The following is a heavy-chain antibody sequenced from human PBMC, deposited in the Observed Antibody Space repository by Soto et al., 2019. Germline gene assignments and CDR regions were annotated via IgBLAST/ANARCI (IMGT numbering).Heavy chain of an antibody. D-gene: IGHD1-1*01. V-gene: IGHV3-73*01. CDR2: IRNKANNYAT. Sequence: DVQMMESGGGLVQPGGSLKLSCATTGFTFAGSAIHWVRQAPGKGLEWIGRIRNKANNYATAYPASVAGRFTISRDDSKTTAYLEMNSLKTEDTAMYYCAGPGPFDSWGQGTLVTVSS. CDR1: GFTFAGSA. CDR3: AGPGPFDS. J-gene: IGHJ4*02.